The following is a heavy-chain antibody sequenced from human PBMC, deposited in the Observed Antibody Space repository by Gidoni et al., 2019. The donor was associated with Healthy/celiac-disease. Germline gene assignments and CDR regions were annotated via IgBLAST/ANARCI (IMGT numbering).Heavy chain of an antibody. CDR2: ISSSSSYI. Sequence: EVQLVESGGGLVKPGGSLSLSGAASGFTFSSYSMTWVRQAPGKGLELVSSISSSSSYIYYADSVKGRFTISRDNAKNSLYLQMNSLRAEDTAVYYCARVRSNCSSTSCYLNYFDYWGQGTLVTVSS. CDR3: ARVRSNCSSTSCYLNYFDY. CDR1: GFTFSSYS. J-gene: IGHJ4*02. D-gene: IGHD2-2*01. V-gene: IGHV3-21*01.